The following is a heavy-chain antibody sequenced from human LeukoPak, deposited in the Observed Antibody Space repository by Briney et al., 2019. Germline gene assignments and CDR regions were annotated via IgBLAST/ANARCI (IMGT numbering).Heavy chain of an antibody. J-gene: IGHJ6*03. Sequence: SETLSLTCTVSGGSISSYYWSWIRQPAGKGLEWIGRIYTSGNTNYNPSLKSRVTMSVDTSKNQFSLELSSVTAADTAVYYCARERLDYYDFWSGLKTDWGWYYYYMDVWGKGTTVTVSS. CDR1: GGSISSYY. V-gene: IGHV4-4*07. D-gene: IGHD3-3*01. CDR3: ARERLDYYDFWSGLKTDWGWYYYYMDV. CDR2: IYTSGNT.